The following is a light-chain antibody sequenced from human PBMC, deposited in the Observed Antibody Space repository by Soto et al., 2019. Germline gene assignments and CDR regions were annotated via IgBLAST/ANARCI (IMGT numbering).Light chain of an antibody. J-gene: IGLJ3*02. CDR1: SSDVGTYDL. CDR3: CSFAGSNSWV. Sequence: QSVLTQPASVSGSPGQSITISCTGSSSDVGTYDLVSWYQHHPGAAPKLMIYEATRRPSGISNRFSGSKSGNTASLTISGLQAEDEADYYCCSFAGSNSWVFGGRTKLTVL. CDR2: EAT. V-gene: IGLV2-23*01.